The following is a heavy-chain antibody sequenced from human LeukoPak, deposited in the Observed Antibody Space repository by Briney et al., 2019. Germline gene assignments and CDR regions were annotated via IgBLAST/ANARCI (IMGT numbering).Heavy chain of an antibody. CDR1: GFTFNSYA. CDR2: IFGSGGSA. Sequence: GGSLTLSCAAYGFTFNSYAMYWVRQAPGKGLEWVSGIFGSGGSAHYADSVKGRFTISRDNSKNTVYLQMSSLRAEDTAVYYCAKTTTGYSSGRYPGWPADYWGQGSLVTVSS. J-gene: IGHJ4*02. CDR3: AKTTTGYSSGRYPGWPADY. V-gene: IGHV3-23*01. D-gene: IGHD6-19*01.